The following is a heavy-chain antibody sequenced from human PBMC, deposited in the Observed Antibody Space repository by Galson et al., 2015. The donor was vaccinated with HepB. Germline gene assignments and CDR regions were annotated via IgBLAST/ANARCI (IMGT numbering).Heavy chain of an antibody. J-gene: IGHJ4*02. V-gene: IGHV1-18*01. CDR2: ISAYNGNT. D-gene: IGHD4-23*01. CDR3: ARSVASATVDDDY. Sequence: WVRQAPGQGLEWMGWISAYNGNTNYAQKLQGRVTMTTDTSTSTAYMELRSLRSDDTAVYYCARSVASATVDDDYWGQGTLVTVSS.